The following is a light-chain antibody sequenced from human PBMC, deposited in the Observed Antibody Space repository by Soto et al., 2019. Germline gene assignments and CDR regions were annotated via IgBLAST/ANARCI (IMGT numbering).Light chain of an antibody. Sequence: QSVLTHPPSASGTPGQRVTISCSGSSSNIGSNYVYWYQQLPGTAPKLLIYRNNQRPSGVPDRFSGSKSGTSASLAISGLRSEDEADYYCAAWDDSLSEIFGGGTKLTVL. V-gene: IGLV1-47*01. J-gene: IGLJ2*01. CDR2: RNN. CDR1: SSNIGSNY. CDR3: AAWDDSLSEI.